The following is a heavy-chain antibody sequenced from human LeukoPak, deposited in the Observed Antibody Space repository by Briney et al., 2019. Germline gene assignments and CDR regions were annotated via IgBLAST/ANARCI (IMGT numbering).Heavy chain of an antibody. D-gene: IGHD2-2*01. Sequence: ASVKVSCKASGYTFTGYYMHWVRQAPGQGLEWMGWINPNSGGTNYAQKFQGRVTMTRDTSISTAYMELSRLRSDDTAVYYCATTLGSTCCYDYWGQGTLVTVSS. V-gene: IGHV1-2*02. J-gene: IGHJ4*02. CDR2: INPNSGGT. CDR1: GYTFTGYY. CDR3: ATTLGSTCCYDY.